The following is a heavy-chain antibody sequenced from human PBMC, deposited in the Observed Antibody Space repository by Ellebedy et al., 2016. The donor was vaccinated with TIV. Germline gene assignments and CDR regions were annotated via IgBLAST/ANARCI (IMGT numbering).Heavy chain of an antibody. V-gene: IGHV1-46*04. CDR2: INPSSGST. CDR3: AREDRYGGSQTFYYGMDV. D-gene: IGHD1-26*01. Sequence: AASVKVSCKASGYTFINYYMHWVRQAPGQGLEWMGIINPSSGSTTYAQKLQGRVTLTRDTSTSIVYMELSSLTFEDTAVYYCAREDRYGGSQTFYYGMDVWGQGTTVTVSS. CDR1: GYTFINYY. J-gene: IGHJ6*02.